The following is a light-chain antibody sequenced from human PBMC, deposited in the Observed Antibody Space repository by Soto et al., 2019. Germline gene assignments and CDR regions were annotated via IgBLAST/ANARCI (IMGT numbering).Light chain of an antibody. CDR3: QHLNTHPLFT. V-gene: IGKV1-9*01. CDR2: AAS. CDR1: QDISRY. J-gene: IGKJ3*01. Sequence: DIQLTQSPSFLSASVGDRVTITCRASQDISRYLAWYQQKAGKAPKLLIYAASTLQKRVPARFSGSRSCTAFTVTISSLKADDIATISCQHLNTHPLFTKGPVTEED.